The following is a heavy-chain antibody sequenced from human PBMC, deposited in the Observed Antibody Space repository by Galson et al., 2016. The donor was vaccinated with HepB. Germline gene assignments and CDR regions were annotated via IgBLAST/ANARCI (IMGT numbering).Heavy chain of an antibody. CDR2: ISYDGSNK. D-gene: IGHD6-13*01. CDR1: GFTFSNSG. J-gene: IGHJ6*02. Sequence: SLRLSCAASGFTFSNSGMHWVRQAPGKGLEWVAVISYDGSNKYYADSVQGRFTISRDNSKNTLYLQMNSLRGEDTAVYYCAKDLRIAAALYSYGMDVWGQGTTVTVSS. CDR3: AKDLRIAAALYSYGMDV. V-gene: IGHV3-30*18.